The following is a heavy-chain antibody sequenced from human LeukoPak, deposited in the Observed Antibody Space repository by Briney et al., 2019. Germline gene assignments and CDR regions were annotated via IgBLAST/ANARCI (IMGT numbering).Heavy chain of an antibody. Sequence: ASVKVSCKASGYTFTGYYMHWVRQAPGQGLEWMGWINPNSGGTNYAQKFQGRVTMTRDTSTSTVYMELSSLRSEDTAVYYCARVFWPQLVRPYYYYYGMDVWGQGTTVTVSS. CDR1: GYTFTGYY. J-gene: IGHJ6*02. CDR3: ARVFWPQLVRPYYYYYGMDV. D-gene: IGHD6-6*01. V-gene: IGHV1-2*02. CDR2: INPNSGGT.